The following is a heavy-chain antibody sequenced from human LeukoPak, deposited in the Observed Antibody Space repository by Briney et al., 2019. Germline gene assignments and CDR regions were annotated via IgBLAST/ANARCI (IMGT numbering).Heavy chain of an antibody. V-gene: IGHV3-53*01. J-gene: IGHJ4*02. CDR3: VCSKRWLAFDY. D-gene: IGHD6-19*01. Sequence: GGSLRLSCAASGFTVSSNYMSWVRQAPGKGLEWVSVIYSGGSTYYADSVKGRFTISRDNSKNTLYLQMNSLRAEDTAVYYCVCSKRWLAFDYWGQGTLVTVSS. CDR1: GFTVSSNY. CDR2: IYSGGST.